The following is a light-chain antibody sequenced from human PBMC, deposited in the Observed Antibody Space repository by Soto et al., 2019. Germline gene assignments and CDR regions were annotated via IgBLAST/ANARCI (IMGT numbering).Light chain of an antibody. Sequence: EIVLTQSPDTLSLSPGERATLFCRASQTLSINFLAWYQQKPGQAPRLLIYAASTMDTGIPDRFNGSGSGTDFALTINRLEPEDFAVYYCQQYDGAPLTFGPGTKVDVK. CDR3: QQYDGAPLT. J-gene: IGKJ3*01. CDR1: QTLSINF. CDR2: AAS. V-gene: IGKV3-20*01.